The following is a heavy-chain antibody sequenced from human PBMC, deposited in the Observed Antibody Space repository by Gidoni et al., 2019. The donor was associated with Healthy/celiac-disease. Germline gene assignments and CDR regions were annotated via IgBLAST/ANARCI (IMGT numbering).Heavy chain of an antibody. Sequence: QVQLQQWGAGLLKPSETLSLTCAVYGGSFSGYSWSWIRQPPGKGLEWIGEINHSGSTNYNPSLKSRVTISVDTSKNQFSLKLSSVTAADTAVYYCARGLGRYCSGGSCYANWFDPWGQGTLVTVSS. CDR2: INHSGST. V-gene: IGHV4-34*01. J-gene: IGHJ5*02. D-gene: IGHD2-15*01. CDR3: ARGLGRYCSGGSCYANWFDP. CDR1: GGSFSGYS.